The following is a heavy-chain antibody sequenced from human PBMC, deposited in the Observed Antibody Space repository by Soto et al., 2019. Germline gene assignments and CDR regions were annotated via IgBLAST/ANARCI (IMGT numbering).Heavy chain of an antibody. CDR2: IYDSGRT. CDR1: GASIGSGSYY. D-gene: IGHD7-27*01. V-gene: IGHV4-31*03. J-gene: IGHJ4*02. Sequence: QVQLQESGPGLVQPSQTLSLTCTVSGASIGSGSYYWSWIRQYPGEGLVWIGHIYDSGRTYYNPSLESRFSISIDTSKNEFSLTLTSVTAADTAVYYCARLTTIITGAFDDWGLGTVVTVSS. CDR3: ARLTTIITGAFDD.